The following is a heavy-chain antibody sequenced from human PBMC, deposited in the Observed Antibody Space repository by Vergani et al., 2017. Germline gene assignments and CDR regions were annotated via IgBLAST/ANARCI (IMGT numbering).Heavy chain of an antibody. Sequence: QVQLQQWGAGVVKPSGTLSLTCAVFGESFSSFSWSWIRQPPGPGLEWLGEINNDGHTNYNPSLESRVTVSRDTAKNQFSLNLMSVTAADTAMAYCAVRQRGKLVGGEVVTKRTFDYWSQGSLVTVSS. V-gene: IGHV4-34*02. J-gene: IGHJ4*02. D-gene: IGHD2-8*02. CDR2: INNDGHT. CDR3: AVRQRGKLVGGEVVTKRTFDY. CDR1: GESFSSFS.